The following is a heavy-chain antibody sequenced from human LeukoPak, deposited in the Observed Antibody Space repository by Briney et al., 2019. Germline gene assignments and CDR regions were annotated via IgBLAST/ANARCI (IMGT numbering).Heavy chain of an antibody. CDR1: GGSISSSSYY. CDR3: ARQFGIVGATRLYYFDY. J-gene: IGHJ4*02. D-gene: IGHD1-26*01. CDR2: IYYSGST. Sequence: PSETLSLTCTVSGGSISSSSYYWGWIRQPPGKGLEWIGSIYYSGSTYYNPSLKSRVTISVDTSKNQFSLKLSSVTAADTAVYYCARQFGIVGATRLYYFDYWGQGTLVTVSS. V-gene: IGHV4-39*01.